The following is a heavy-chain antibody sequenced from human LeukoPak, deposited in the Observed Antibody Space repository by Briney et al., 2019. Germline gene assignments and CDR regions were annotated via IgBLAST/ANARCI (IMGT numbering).Heavy chain of an antibody. J-gene: IGHJ4*02. CDR2: IKSKTDGGTT. D-gene: IGHD3-3*01. CDR3: TTAGPTYYDFWSGWARFDY. V-gene: IGHV3-15*01. CDR1: GFTFSNAW. Sequence: GGSLRLSCAASGFTFSNAWMSWVRQAPGKGLEWVGRIKSKTDGGTTDYAAPVKGRFTISRDDSKNTLYLQMNSLKTEDTAVYYCTTAGPTYYDFWSGWARFDYWGQGTLVTVSS.